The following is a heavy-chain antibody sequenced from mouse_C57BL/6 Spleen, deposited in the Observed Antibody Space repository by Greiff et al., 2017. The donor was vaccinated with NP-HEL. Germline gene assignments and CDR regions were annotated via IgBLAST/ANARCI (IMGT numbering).Heavy chain of an antibody. D-gene: IGHD1-1*01. CDR1: GYTFTSYW. V-gene: IGHV1-7*01. Sequence: QVQLQQSGAELAKPGASVTLSCKASGYTFTSYWMHWVKQRPGQGLEWIGYINPSSGYTKYNQKFKDKATLTADKSSSTAYMQLSILTYEDSAVYYCARSTTVVPYAMDYWGQGTSVTVSS. J-gene: IGHJ4*01. CDR2: INPSSGYT. CDR3: ARSTTVVPYAMDY.